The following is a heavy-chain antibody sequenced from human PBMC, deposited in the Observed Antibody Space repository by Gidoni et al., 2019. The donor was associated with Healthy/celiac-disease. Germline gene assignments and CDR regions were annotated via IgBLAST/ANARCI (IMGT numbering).Heavy chain of an antibody. CDR2: IWYDGSNK. D-gene: IGHD5-12*01. Sequence: QVQLVESGGGVVQPGRSLRLSCAASGFTFSSYGMHWVRQAPGKGLEWVAVIWYDGSNKYYADSVKGRFTISRDNSKNTLYLQMNSLRAEDTAVYYCARAGATDYYYYYGMDVWGQGTTVTVSS. J-gene: IGHJ6*02. CDR3: ARAGATDYYYYYGMDV. V-gene: IGHV3-33*01. CDR1: GFTFSSYG.